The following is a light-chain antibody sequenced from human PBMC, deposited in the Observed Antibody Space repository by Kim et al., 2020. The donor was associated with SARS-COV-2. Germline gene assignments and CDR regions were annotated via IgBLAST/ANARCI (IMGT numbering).Light chain of an antibody. V-gene: IGLV1-47*01. CDR3: AAWDDSLSGVV. Sequence: GRRSTISCSGSSSNIGSNYVYGYQQLPGTAPKLLIYRNNQRPSGVPDRFSGSKSGTSAALAISGLRSEDEADYYCAAWDDSLSGVVFGGGTQLTVL. CDR2: RNN. J-gene: IGLJ2*01. CDR1: SSNIGSNY.